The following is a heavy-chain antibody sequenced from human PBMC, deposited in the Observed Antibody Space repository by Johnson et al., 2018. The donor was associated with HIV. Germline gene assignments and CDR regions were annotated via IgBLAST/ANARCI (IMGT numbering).Heavy chain of an antibody. D-gene: IGHD6-6*01. CDR1: GFTFDDYA. J-gene: IGHJ3*02. V-gene: IGHV3-43D*03. CDR3: VLFSSIAAEGAFDI. CDR2: ISWDGGST. Sequence: VQLVESGGVVVQPGGSLRLSCAASGFTFDDYAMHWVRQAPGKGLEWVSLISWDGGSTYYADSVMGRFTISRDNSKNSLYLQMNSLRAEDTALYYCVLFSSIAAEGAFDIWGQGTMVTVSS.